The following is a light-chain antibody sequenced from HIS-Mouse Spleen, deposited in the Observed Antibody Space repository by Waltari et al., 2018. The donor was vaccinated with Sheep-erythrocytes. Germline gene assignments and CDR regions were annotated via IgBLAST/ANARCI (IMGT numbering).Light chain of an antibody. V-gene: IGKV1-33*01. CDR2: DAS. CDR1: QDISNY. J-gene: IGKJ4*01. CDR3: QQYDNLLT. Sequence: DIQMIQSPSSLSASVADRVTITCQARQDISNYLNWYQQKPEKTPKLLIYDASNLETGVPSRFSGSGSGTDFTCTISSLQPEDIATYYCQQYDNLLTFGGGTKVEIK.